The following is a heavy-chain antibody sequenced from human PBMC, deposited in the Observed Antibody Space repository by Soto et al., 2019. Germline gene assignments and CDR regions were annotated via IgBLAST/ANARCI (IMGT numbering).Heavy chain of an antibody. D-gene: IGHD3-3*01. V-gene: IGHV4-59*01. J-gene: IGHJ5*02. Sequence: SETLSLTCTVSGGSISSYYWSWIRQPPGKGLEWIGYIYYSGSTNYNPSLKSRVTISVDTSKNQFSLKLSSVTAADTAVYYCARDYDYLMAAGNGWFDPWGQGTLVTVSS. CDR1: GGSISSYY. CDR2: IYYSGST. CDR3: ARDYDYLMAAGNGWFDP.